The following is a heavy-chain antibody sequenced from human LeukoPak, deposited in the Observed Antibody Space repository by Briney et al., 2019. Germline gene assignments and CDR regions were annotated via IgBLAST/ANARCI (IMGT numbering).Heavy chain of an antibody. Sequence: PGRPLRLSCAASGFTFSSYGMHWVRQAPGKGLEWVAVISYDGSNKYYADSVKGRFTISRDNSKNTLYLQVNSLRAEDTAVYYCARDLEYGRHYYDSSGAFDIWGQGTMVTVSS. CDR1: GFTFSSYG. CDR2: ISYDGSNK. D-gene: IGHD3-22*01. J-gene: IGHJ3*02. CDR3: ARDLEYGRHYYDSSGAFDI. V-gene: IGHV3-30*03.